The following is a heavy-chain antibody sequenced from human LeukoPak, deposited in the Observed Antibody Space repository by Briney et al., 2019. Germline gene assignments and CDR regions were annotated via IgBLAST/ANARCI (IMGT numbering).Heavy chain of an antibody. D-gene: IGHD6-13*01. CDR1: RFTFSNYA. V-gene: IGHV3-23*01. Sequence: GLSLRLSCAASRFTFSNYAMIWVRQAPGKGLEWVSAISGSGGNSYSADSVGGRFTVSRDNSKSTLHLQLNSLRAEDTAVYYCAKRQVSAAPGALDYWGQGTLLTVPS. CDR3: AKRQVSAAPGALDY. J-gene: IGHJ4*02. CDR2: ISGSGGNS.